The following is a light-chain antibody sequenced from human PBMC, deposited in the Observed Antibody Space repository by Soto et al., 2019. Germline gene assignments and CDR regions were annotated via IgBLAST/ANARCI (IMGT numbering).Light chain of an antibody. V-gene: IGKV3-20*01. CDR1: QSVSSSY. Sequence: PGERATLSCRASQSVSSSYLAWYQQKPGQAPRLLIYGASSRATGIPDRFSGSGSGTDFTLTISRLEPEDFAVYYCQQYGSSPSPFGGGTKVDIK. CDR2: GAS. CDR3: QQYGSSPSP. J-gene: IGKJ4*01.